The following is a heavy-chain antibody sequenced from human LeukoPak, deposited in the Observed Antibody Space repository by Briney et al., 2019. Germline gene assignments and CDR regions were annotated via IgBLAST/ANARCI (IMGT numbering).Heavy chain of an antibody. CDR1: GYTFTSYY. Sequence: ASVKVSCKASGYTFTSYYMNWVRQAPGQGLEWMGEISPSGGSTRYDQKFQGRVTLTRDTSTSTVYMELSNLRSDDTAVYYCARVIVLVTAVLDAFDVWGQGTMVTVSS. J-gene: IGHJ3*01. CDR3: ARVIVLVTAVLDAFDV. CDR2: ISPSGGST. V-gene: IGHV1-46*01. D-gene: IGHD2-21*02.